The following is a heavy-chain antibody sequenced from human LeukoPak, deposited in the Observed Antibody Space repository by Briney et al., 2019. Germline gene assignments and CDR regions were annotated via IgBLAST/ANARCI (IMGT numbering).Heavy chain of an antibody. CDR2: FDPEDGET. J-gene: IGHJ5*02. CDR3: ATDRGDCSGGSCYQGWFDP. V-gene: IGHV1-24*01. D-gene: IGHD2-15*01. CDR1: GYTLTELS. Sequence: ASVKVSCKVSGYTLTELSMHWVRQAPGKGLEWMGGFDPEDGETIYAQKFQGRVTMTEDTSTDTAYMELSSLRSEDTAVYYCATDRGDCSGGSCYQGWFDPWGQGTLVTVSS.